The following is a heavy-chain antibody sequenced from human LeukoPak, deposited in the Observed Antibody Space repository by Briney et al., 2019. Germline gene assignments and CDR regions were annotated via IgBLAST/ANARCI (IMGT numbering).Heavy chain of an antibody. D-gene: IGHD2-2*01. CDR3: ARDSVVVIVPAAMDY. J-gene: IGHJ4*02. CDR1: GFTFSSYW. Sequence: GGSLRLSCAASGFTFSSYWMSWVRQAPGKGLEWVANIKQDGSERYYVDSVKGRFTISRDNAKNSLYLQMNSLRAEDTAVYYCARDSVVVIVPAAMDYWGQGTLVTVSS. CDR2: IKQDGSER. V-gene: IGHV3-7*01.